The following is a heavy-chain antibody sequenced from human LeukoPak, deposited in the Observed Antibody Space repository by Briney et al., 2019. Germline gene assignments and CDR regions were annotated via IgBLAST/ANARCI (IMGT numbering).Heavy chain of an antibody. Sequence: ASVKVSCKTSGYTFTSYGVTWVRQAPGQGLEWMAYISPNNGKTNYARNLQGRVTMTTDASTSTAYLELRSLISDDTAVYYCATKGSSSDYYGIDVWGQGTSVTVSS. D-gene: IGHD6-6*01. CDR1: GYTFTSYG. CDR3: ATKGSSSDYYGIDV. J-gene: IGHJ6*02. CDR2: ISPNNGKT. V-gene: IGHV1-18*01.